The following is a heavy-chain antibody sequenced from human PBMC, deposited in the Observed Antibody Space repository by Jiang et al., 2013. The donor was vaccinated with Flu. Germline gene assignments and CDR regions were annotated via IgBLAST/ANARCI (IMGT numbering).Heavy chain of an antibody. CDR2: IIPIFGTA. D-gene: IGHD6-19*01. J-gene: IGHJ4*02. V-gene: IGHV1-69*01. Sequence: GAEVKKPGSSVKVSCKASGGTFSSYAISWVRQAPGQGLEWMGGIIPIFGTANYAQKFQGRVTITADESTSTAYMELSSLRSEDTAVYYCARVRRVGAVAGSAYFDYWGQGTLVTVSS. CDR1: GGTFSSYA. CDR3: ARVRRVGAVAGSAYFDY.